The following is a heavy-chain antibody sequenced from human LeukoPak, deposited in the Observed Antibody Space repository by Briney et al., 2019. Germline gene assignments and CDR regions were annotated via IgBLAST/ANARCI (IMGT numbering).Heavy chain of an antibody. J-gene: IGHJ4*02. V-gene: IGHV3-53*01. CDR2: IYPGGTT. CDR1: GFTVSSKY. D-gene: IGHD4-17*01. Sequence: PGGSLRLSCAASGFTVSSKYMSWVRQAPGKGLEWVSIIYPGGTTYYADSVKGRFTISRDNSKNTVYLQMYSLKADDAAVYYCARADDFGDYDCWGQGTLVTVSS. CDR3: ARADDFGDYDC.